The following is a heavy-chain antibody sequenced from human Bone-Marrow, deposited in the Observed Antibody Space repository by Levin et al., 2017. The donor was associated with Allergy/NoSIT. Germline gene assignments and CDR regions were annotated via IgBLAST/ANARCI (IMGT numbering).Heavy chain of an antibody. CDR3: AREPRRFSYGH. CDR2: IKDDGSDK. V-gene: IGHV3-7*01. J-gene: IGHJ4*02. CDR1: GFTFSSYW. Sequence: RAGGSLRLPCAASGFTFSSYWMSWVRQAPGKGLEWVANIKDDGSDKYYVDSVKGRFTISRDNAKNSLYLQMNSLRAEDTAVYYCAREPRRFSYGHWGQGTLVTVSS. D-gene: IGHD5-18*01.